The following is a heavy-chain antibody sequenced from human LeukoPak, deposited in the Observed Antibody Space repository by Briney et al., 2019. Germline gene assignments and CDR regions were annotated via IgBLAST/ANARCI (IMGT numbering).Heavy chain of an antibody. CDR1: GFTFDDYA. Sequence: GGSLRLSCAASGFTFDDYAMHWVRQAPGKGLEWVSLISGDGGSTYYADSVKGRFTISRDNSKNSLHLQMNSLRTEDTALYYCAKDMAYYDSQYLSYWGQGTLVTVSS. CDR3: AKDMAYYDSQYLSY. D-gene: IGHD3-22*01. V-gene: IGHV3-43*02. CDR2: ISGDGGST. J-gene: IGHJ4*02.